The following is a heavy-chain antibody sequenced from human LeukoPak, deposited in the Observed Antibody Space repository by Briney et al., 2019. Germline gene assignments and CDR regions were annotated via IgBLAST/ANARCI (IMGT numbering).Heavy chain of an antibody. V-gene: IGHV3-21*04. CDR2: ITRSSIYI. CDR1: GFTFSTYG. Sequence: GGSLRLSCAASGFTFSTYGMHWVRQAPGKGLEWVSCITRSSIYIYYADSVKGRFTISRDNAKNSLYLQMNSLRAEDTAVYYCATEGRYYYDSSGYVYYFDYWGQGTLVTVSS. CDR3: ATEGRYYYDSSGYVYYFDY. D-gene: IGHD3-22*01. J-gene: IGHJ4*02.